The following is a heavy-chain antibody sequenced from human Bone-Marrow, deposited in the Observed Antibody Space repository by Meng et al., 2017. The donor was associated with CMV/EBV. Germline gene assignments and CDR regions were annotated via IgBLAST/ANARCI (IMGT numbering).Heavy chain of an antibody. J-gene: IGHJ6*02. CDR2: IYSGGST. V-gene: IGHV3-66*02. CDR3: ARDKGGTTWGAGYYYGMDV. D-gene: IGHD1-7*01. CDR1: GFTVSSNY. Sequence: GESLKISCAASGFTVSSNYMSWVRQAPGKGLEWVSVIYSGGSTYYADPVKGRFTISRDNSKNTLYLQMNSLRAEDSAVYYCARDKGGTTWGAGYYYGMDVWGQGPTVTVPS.